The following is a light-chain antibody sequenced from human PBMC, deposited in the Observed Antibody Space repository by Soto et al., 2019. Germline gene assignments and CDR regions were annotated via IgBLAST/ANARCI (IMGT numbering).Light chain of an antibody. Sequence: DIELAHSPSSLSASVVDRVAPACRASQSINTNLNWYKQKPGSPPKLLIHTASTLQSGVPSRFSGSGSGTDFTLTITTLQPEDFATYYCHQSYTTPLTFGPGTRLEI. CDR2: TAS. V-gene: IGKV1-39*01. CDR1: QSINTN. J-gene: IGKJ5*01. CDR3: HQSYTTPLT.